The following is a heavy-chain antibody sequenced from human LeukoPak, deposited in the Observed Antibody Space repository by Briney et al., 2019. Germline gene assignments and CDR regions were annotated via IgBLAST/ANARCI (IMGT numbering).Heavy chain of an antibody. J-gene: IGHJ6*02. CDR1: GGSISRYD. V-gene: IGHV4-4*07. Sequence: SGTLSLTCTVSGGSISRYDRSWIRQTAGKGLEWTGQIYTSGSTNYNPSLKSRVTMSVDTSKNQFSLKLSSVTAADTAVYYCARAPAARHYYYGMDVWGQGTTVTVSS. CDR3: ARAPAARHYYYGMDV. D-gene: IGHD2-2*01. CDR2: IYTSGST.